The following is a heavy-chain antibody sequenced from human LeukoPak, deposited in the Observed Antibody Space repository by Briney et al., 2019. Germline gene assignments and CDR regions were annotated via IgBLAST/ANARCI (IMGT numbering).Heavy chain of an antibody. Sequence: GRSLRLSCAASGFTFSSYAMHWVRQAPGKGLEWVAVISYDGSNKYYADSVKGRFTISRDNSKNTPYLQMNSLRAEDTAVYYCARGYYDSSGYYCDYWGQGTLVTVSS. CDR1: GFTFSSYA. D-gene: IGHD3-22*01. J-gene: IGHJ4*02. V-gene: IGHV3-30-3*01. CDR3: ARGYYDSSGYYCDY. CDR2: ISYDGSNK.